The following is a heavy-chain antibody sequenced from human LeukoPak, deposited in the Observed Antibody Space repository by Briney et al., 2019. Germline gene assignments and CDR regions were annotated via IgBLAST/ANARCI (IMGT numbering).Heavy chain of an antibody. V-gene: IGHV1-69*05. CDR2: IIPIFGTA. J-gene: IGHJ4*02. Sequence: AVKVSCKASGGTFSSYAISWVRQAPGQGLEWMGRIIPIFGTANYAQKFQGRVTITTDKSTSTAYMELSSLRSEDTAVYYCARDRDDYGDYLYYFDYWGQGTLVTVSS. CDR1: GGTFSSYA. CDR3: ARDRDDYGDYLYYFDY. D-gene: IGHD4-17*01.